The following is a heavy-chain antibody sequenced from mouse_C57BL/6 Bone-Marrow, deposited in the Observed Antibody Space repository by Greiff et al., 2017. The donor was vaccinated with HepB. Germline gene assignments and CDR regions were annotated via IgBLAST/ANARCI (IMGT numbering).Heavy chain of an antibody. J-gene: IGHJ4*01. D-gene: IGHD1-3*01. V-gene: IGHV14-4*01. CDR2: IDPENGDT. Sequence: EVQLQQSGAELVRPGASVKLSCTASGFNIKDDYMHWVKQRPEQGLEWIGWIDPENGDTEYASKFQGKATITADTSSNTAYLQLSSLTSEDTAVYYCNSGTPYYYDMDYWGQGTSVTVSS. CDR3: NSGTPYYYDMDY. CDR1: GFNIKDDY.